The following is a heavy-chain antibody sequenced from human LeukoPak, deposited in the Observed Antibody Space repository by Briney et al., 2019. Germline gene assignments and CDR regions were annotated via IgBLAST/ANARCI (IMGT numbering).Heavy chain of an antibody. CDR2: ISSSGSTT. J-gene: IGHJ4*02. V-gene: IGHV3-48*03. CDR3: ARGATTFY. D-gene: IGHD1-26*01. Sequence: PGGSLRLSCAASGFTFSSYEMNWVRQAPGKGLEWVSYISSSGSTTYYADSVKGRFTISRDNAKNSLYLQMNSLRAEDSAVYYRARGATTFYWGQGTLVTVSS. CDR1: GFTFSSYE.